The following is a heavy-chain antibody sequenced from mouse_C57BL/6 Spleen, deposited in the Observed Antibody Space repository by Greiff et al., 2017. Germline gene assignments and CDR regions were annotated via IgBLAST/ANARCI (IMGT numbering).Heavy chain of an antibody. CDR2: IDPENGDT. J-gene: IGHJ3*01. V-gene: IGHV14-4*01. CDR1: GFNIKDDY. Sequence: EVKLMESGAELVRPGASVKLSCTASGFNIKDDYMHWVKQRPEQGLEWIGWIDPENGDTEYASKFQGKATITADTSSNTAYLQLSSLTSEDTAVYYCTTGGYGNYAGFAYWGQGTLVTVAA. CDR3: TTGGYGNYAGFAY. D-gene: IGHD2-1*01.